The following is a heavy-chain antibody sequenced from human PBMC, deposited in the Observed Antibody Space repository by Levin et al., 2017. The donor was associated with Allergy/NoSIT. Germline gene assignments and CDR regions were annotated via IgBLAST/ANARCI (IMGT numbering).Heavy chain of an antibody. CDR1: GFTFSDYY. CDR2: ISSSSSYT. J-gene: IGHJ4*02. CDR3: AREVFEGVLRFLEWLPAGSYYFDY. V-gene: IGHV3-11*06. Sequence: GESLKISCAASGFTFSDYYMSWIRQAPGKGLEWVSYISSSSSYTNYADSVKGRFTISRDNAKNSLYLQMNSLRAEDTAVYYCAREVFEGVLRFLEWLPAGSYYFDYWGQGTLVTVSS. D-gene: IGHD3-3*01.